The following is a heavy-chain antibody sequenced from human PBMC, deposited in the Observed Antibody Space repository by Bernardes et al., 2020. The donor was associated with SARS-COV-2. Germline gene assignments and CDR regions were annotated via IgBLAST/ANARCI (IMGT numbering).Heavy chain of an antibody. CDR3: ARTPHYYYMDV. J-gene: IGHJ6*03. V-gene: IGHV4-39*07. CDR1: GGSISSSSYY. CDR2: IYYSGST. Sequence: ETLSLTCTVSGGSISSSSYYWGWIRQPPGKGLEWIGSIYYSGSTYYNPSLKSRVTISVDTSKNQFSLKLSSVTAADTAVYYCARTPHYYYMDVWGKGTTVTVSS.